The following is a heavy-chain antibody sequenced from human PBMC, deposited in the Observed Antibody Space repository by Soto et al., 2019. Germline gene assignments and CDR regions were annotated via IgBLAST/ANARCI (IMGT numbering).Heavy chain of an antibody. D-gene: IGHD3-22*01. J-gene: IGHJ4*02. CDR1: GFSLSYYW. V-gene: IGHV3-74*01. Sequence: EVQLVESGGGLVQPGGSLRLSCAASGFSLSYYWMHWVRQAPGKGLVWVSRINSDGSSTSYADSVKGRFTISRDNAKNTRYLQLNSLRAEDTAVYYGTRDPGAGYYDCSGYYYDWGRGTLVTVSS. CDR3: TRDPGAGYYDCSGYYYD. CDR2: INSDGSST.